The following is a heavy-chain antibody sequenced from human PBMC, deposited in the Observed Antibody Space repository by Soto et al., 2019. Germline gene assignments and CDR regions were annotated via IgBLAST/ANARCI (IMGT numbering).Heavy chain of an antibody. CDR1: GLTFSSYA. Sequence: GGALRLACSASGLTFSSYAMSWVRQAPGKGLEWVSAISGSGGSTYYADSVKGRFTISRDNSKNTLYLQMNSLRAEDTAVYYCAAGVIVVVPYWGQGTLVTVSS. CDR3: AAGVIVVVPY. D-gene: IGHD3-22*01. CDR2: ISGSGGST. J-gene: IGHJ4*02. V-gene: IGHV3-23*01.